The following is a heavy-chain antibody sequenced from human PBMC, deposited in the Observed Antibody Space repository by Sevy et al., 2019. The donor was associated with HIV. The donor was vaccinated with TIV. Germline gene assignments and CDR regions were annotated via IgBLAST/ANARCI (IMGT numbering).Heavy chain of an antibody. CDR1: GFSFSSYA. Sequence: GGSLRLSCAASGFSFSSYAMSWVRQTPGKGLEWVSAISDSGGSTYYADSVKGRFTISRDNSKNTLYLQMNSLRAEDTAVYYCAKGGFTMVRGVFDCWGQGTLVTVSS. V-gene: IGHV3-23*01. J-gene: IGHJ4*02. CDR3: AKGGFTMVRGVFDC. CDR2: ISDSGGST. D-gene: IGHD3-10*01.